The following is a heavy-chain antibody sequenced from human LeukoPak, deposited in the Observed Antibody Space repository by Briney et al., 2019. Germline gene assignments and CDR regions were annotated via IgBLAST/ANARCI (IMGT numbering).Heavy chain of an antibody. CDR1: GFTFSSYA. CDR2: ISYDGSNK. J-gene: IGHJ3*02. V-gene: IGHV3-30-3*01. Sequence: PGRSLRLSCAASGFTFSSYAMHWVRQAPGKGLEWVAVISYDGSNKYYADSVKGRFTISRDNSKNTLYLQMNSLRAEDTAVYYCARWRPIDAFDIWGQGTMVIVSS. D-gene: IGHD3-3*01. CDR3: ARWRPIDAFDI.